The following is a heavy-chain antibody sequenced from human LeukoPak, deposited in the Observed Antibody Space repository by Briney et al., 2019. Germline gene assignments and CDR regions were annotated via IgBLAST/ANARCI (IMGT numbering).Heavy chain of an antibody. CDR1: GGSISSSSYY. CDR2: IYYSGST. D-gene: IGHD6-13*01. CDR3: ARHSGPYGSSWFDY. Sequence: SETLSLTCTVSGGSISSSSYYWGWIRQPPGKGLEWIGSIYYSGSTYYNPSLKSRVTISVDTSKNQFALKRSSVTAADTAVYYCARHSGPYGSSWFDYWGQGTLVTVSS. J-gene: IGHJ4*02. V-gene: IGHV4-39*01.